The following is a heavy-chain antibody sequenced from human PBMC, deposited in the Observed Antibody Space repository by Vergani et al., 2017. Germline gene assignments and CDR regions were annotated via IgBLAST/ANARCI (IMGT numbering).Heavy chain of an antibody. V-gene: IGHV2-70*01. D-gene: IGHD6-6*01. J-gene: IGHJ4*02. CDR3: AHSRAYSSSPDFDY. Sequence: QVTLRESGPALVKPTQTLTLTCTFSGFSLSTSGMCVSWIRQPPGKALEWLALIDWDDDKYYSTSLKTRLTISKDTSKNQVVLTMTNMGPVDTATYYCAHSRAYSSSPDFDYWGQGTLVTVSS. CDR1: GFSLSTSGMC. CDR2: IDWDDDK.